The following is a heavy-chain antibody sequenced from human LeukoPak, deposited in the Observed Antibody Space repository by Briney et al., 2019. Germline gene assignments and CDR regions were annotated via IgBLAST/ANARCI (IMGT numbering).Heavy chain of an antibody. V-gene: IGHV3-23*01. CDR2: ISGSGGST. D-gene: IGHD3-22*01. CDR3: AKDLEYYDSSGEYDY. CDR1: GIKLSNYG. J-gene: IGHJ4*02. Sequence: GGSLRLSCVVSGIKLSNYGMSWVRQAPGKGLEWVSAISGSGGSTYYADSVKGRFTISRDNSKNTLYLQMNSLRAEDTAVYYCAKDLEYYDSSGEYDYWGQGTLSPSPQ.